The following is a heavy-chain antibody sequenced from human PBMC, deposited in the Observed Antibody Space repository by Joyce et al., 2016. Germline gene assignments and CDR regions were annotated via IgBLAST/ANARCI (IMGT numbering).Heavy chain of an antibody. CDR3: LKDHITKTPGVMDI. CDR2: ISSDGDSS. Sequence: EVQLVASGGGLVQPGGSLRLSCSVSGFMFSAYGMHWCRQASGRGLEYVSFISSDGDSSFYGDSMKGRFIVSRDNYKEHLFLQMNSLRPEDTAVYYCLKDHITKTPGVMDIWGQGTVVTVSS. J-gene: IGHJ3*02. V-gene: IGHV3-64D*08. CDR1: GFMFSAYG. D-gene: IGHD2-15*01.